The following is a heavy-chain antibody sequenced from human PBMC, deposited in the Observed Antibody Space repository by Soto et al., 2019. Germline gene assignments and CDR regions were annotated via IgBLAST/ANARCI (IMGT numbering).Heavy chain of an antibody. CDR1: GGSFSGYY. CDR3: ARGSRVVPAAWFYYYYGMDV. D-gene: IGHD2-2*01. CDR2: INHSGST. J-gene: IGHJ6*02. V-gene: IGHV4-34*01. Sequence: LSLTCAVYGGSFSGYYWSWIRQPPGKGLEWIGEINHSGSTNYNPSLKSRVTISVDTSKNQFSLKLSSVTAADTAVYYCARGSRVVPAAWFYYYYGMDVWGQGTTVTVSS.